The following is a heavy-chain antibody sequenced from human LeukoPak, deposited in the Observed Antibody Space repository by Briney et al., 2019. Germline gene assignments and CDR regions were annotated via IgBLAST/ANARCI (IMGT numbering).Heavy chain of an antibody. CDR3: ARDLSKVGAKPYWYFDL. CDR1: GFTFSSYA. CDR2: ISYDGSNK. D-gene: IGHD1-26*01. J-gene: IGHJ2*01. V-gene: IGHV3-30-3*01. Sequence: GGSLRLSCAASGFTFSSYAMHWVRQAPGKGLEWVAVISYDGSNKYYADSVKGRFTISRDNSKNTLYLQMNSLRAEDTAVYYCARDLSKVGAKPYWYFDLWGRGTLVTVSS.